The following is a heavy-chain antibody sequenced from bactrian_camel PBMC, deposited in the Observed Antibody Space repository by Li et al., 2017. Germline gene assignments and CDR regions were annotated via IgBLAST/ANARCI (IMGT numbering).Heavy chain of an antibody. Sequence: HVQLVESGGGSVQSGGSLTLSCAASGFTVGSHVMGWFRQVPGKEREGVAAINRRGTTNYADSAKGRFTISKDNAANTLYLQMNNLKPEDTGMYYCAAKYSRPAGTRDPLNRFLYDLWGQGTQVTVS. CDR2: INRRGTT. D-gene: IGHD3*01. CDR3: AAKYSRPAGTRDPLNRFLYDL. CDR1: GFTVGSHV. J-gene: IGHJ4*01. V-gene: IGHV3S55*01.